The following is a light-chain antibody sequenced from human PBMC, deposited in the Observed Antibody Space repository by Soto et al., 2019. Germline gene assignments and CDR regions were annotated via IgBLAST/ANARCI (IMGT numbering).Light chain of an antibody. CDR3: QQYNSYPYT. CDR1: QSSSGW. CDR2: DAS. Sequence: DIQMTQSPSTLSASVGDTVSITCRASQSSSGWMAWYQQKPGKVPKLLIFDASSLESGVPSRFSGSGSGTIFTLTISGLQPGDFATYYCQQYNSYPYTFGQGTKLEIK. V-gene: IGKV1-5*01. J-gene: IGKJ2*01.